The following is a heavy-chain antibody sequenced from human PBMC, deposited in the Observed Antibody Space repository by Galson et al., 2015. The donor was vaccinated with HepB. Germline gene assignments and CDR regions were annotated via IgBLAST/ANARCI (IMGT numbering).Heavy chain of an antibody. CDR3: ARDTLDYDFWSGYDL. CDR2: ISSSGTYM. V-gene: IGHV3-21*01. J-gene: IGHJ4*02. CDR1: GFSFSSYS. Sequence: SLRLSCAASGFSFSSYSMNWVRQAPGKGLEWVSSISSSGTYMYYADSVKGRFTISRDNAKNSLYLQMNSLRAEDTAVFYCARDTLDYDFWSGYDLWGQGTLVTVSS. D-gene: IGHD3-3*01.